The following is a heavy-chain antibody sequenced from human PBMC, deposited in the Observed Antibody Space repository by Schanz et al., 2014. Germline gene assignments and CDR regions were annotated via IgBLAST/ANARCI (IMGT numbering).Heavy chain of an antibody. D-gene: IGHD4-17*01. Sequence: EVQLVESGGGWVQPGGSLRLSCAASGFTFSDYSMNWVRQAPGKGPEWVSYISSSSSTRYYADSVKGRFTISRDNAKNSLFLQMNSLRAEDTAVYYCARKMKLGVYGGKGHDSLDIWGQGTMXTVSS. V-gene: IGHV3-48*01. CDR2: ISSSSSTR. J-gene: IGHJ3*02. CDR3: ARKMKLGVYGGKGHDSLDI. CDR1: GFTFSDYS.